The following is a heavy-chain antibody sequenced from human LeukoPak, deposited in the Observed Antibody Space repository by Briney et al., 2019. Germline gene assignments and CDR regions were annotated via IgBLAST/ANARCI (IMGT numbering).Heavy chain of an antibody. Sequence: GGFLRLAWVASGFTFVDLAMHWVRKNPGKGLEWVSLISGDGGSTYYADSVKGRFTISRDNSINSLYLQMNSLRTEDTALYYCAKDIRLNIVVVTAIDPYYYYYYGMDVWGQGTTVTVSS. CDR2: ISGDGGST. D-gene: IGHD2-21*02. V-gene: IGHV3-43*02. CDR1: GFTFVDLA. J-gene: IGHJ6*02. CDR3: AKDIRLNIVVVTAIDPYYYYYYGMDV.